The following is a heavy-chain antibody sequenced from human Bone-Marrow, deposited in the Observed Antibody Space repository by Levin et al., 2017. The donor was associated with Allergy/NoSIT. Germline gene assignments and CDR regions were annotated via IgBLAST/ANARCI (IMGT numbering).Heavy chain of an antibody. CDR3: ARDAVGTAAGSLAY. D-gene: IGHD4-23*01. J-gene: IGHJ4*02. Sequence: SETLSLTCSVSGASVSSGSYYWTWIRQPPGEGLECIGFMLYSGYRNYNPSLKSRVTMALDTSKNQFSLRLTSVTAADTAIYYCARDAVGTAAGSLAYWGQGALVTVSS. CDR2: MLYSGYR. V-gene: IGHV4-61*01. CDR1: GASVSSGSYY.